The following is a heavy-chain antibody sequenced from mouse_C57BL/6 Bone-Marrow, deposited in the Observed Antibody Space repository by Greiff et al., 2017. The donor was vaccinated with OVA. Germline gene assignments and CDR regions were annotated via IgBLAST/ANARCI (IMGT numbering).Heavy chain of an antibody. CDR1: GFSLTSYG. V-gene: IGHV2-2*01. D-gene: IGHD1-1*01. CDR2: IWSGGST. J-gene: IGHJ4*01. CDR3: ARKNYGSSYSYAMDY. Sequence: VKVEESGPGLVQPSQSLSITCTVSGFSLTSYGVHWVRQSPGKGLEWLGVIWSGGSTDYNAAFISRLSISKDNSKSQVFFKMNSLQADDTAIYYCARKNYGSSYSYAMDYWGQGTSVTVSS.